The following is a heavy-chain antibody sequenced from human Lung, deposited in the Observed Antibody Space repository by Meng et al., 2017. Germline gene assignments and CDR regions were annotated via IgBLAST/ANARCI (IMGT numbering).Heavy chain of an antibody. CDR3: ARGPTTMAHDFDY. Sequence: PWGAVLLKPPEPLSVSCVVSVGSFIDYSWSWIRQPPGKGLGWIWEINHSGSTNYNPSLESRATISVDTSQNTLSLKLSSVTAADSAVYYCARGPTTMAHDFDYWGQGTLVTVSS. CDR2: INHSGST. D-gene: IGHD4-11*01. CDR1: VGSFIDYS. J-gene: IGHJ4*02. V-gene: IGHV4-34*01.